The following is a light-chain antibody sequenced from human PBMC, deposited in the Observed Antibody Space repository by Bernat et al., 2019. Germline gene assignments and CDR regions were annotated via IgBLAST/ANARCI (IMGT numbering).Light chain of an antibody. V-gene: IGKV3-11*01. J-gene: IGKJ4*01. CDR1: QNVNRY. Sequence: EIVLTQSPATLPLSPGERATLSCRASQNVNRYLAWYQQKPGQAPRLLIYDASIRATGIPDRFSGSVSGTDFTLTISSLEPEDFAVYYCQQRRNWPELTFGGGTRVEIK. CDR2: DAS. CDR3: QQRRNWPELT.